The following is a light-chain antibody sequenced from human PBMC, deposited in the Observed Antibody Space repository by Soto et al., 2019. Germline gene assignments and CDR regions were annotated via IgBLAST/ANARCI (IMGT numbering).Light chain of an antibody. CDR2: DVS. V-gene: IGLV2-11*01. Sequence: QSVLTQPRSVSGSPGQSVTISCTGTSSDVGGYNYVSWYQQHPGKAPKLMIYDVSKRPSGVPDRFSGSKSGNTASLTISGLQAEDEADYYCCSYAGSYTFPNGVFGGGTKLTVL. J-gene: IGLJ3*02. CDR1: SSDVGGYNY. CDR3: CSYAGSYTFPNGV.